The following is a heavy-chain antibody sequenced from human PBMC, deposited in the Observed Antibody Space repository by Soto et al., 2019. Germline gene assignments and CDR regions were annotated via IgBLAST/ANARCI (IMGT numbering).Heavy chain of an antibody. CDR3: AKATDTEYYDIDY. D-gene: IGHD3-9*01. Sequence: EVKLLESGGGLVQPGGSLRLSCTASGFAFDRFAMNWVRQAPGKGLQWVSSISYSGGSRYYADSVKGRFTVSRDNSKKTLFLQINNLRAEDTAVYDCAKATDTEYYDIDYWGQGTLVTVAS. CDR2: ISYSGGSR. CDR1: GFAFDRFA. J-gene: IGHJ4*02. V-gene: IGHV3-23*01.